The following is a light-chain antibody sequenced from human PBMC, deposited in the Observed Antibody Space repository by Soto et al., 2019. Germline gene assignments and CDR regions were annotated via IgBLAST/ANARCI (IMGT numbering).Light chain of an antibody. CDR3: QQDYNLPLT. Sequence: PGERVTLSCRASQSVSSSYLTWYQQKPGQAPRLLIYGASTRATSIPARFSGSGSGTDFTLTIGSLQPEDFAVYYCQQDYNLPLTFGGGTKVEIK. CDR2: GAS. J-gene: IGKJ4*01. CDR1: QSVSSSY. V-gene: IGKV3D-7*01.